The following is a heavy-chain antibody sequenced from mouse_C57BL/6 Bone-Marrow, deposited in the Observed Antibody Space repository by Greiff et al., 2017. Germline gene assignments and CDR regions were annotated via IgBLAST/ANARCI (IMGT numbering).Heavy chain of an antibody. CDR1: GYSITSGYY. J-gene: IGHJ1*03. CDR2: ISYDGSN. D-gene: IGHD1-1*01. CDR3: ARIYYYGSRYFDV. Sequence: EVQLQQSGPGLVKPSQSLSLTCSVTGYSITSGYYWNWIRQFPGNKLEWMGYISYDGSNNYNPSLKNRISITRDTSKNQFFLKLNSVTTEDTATYYCARIYYYGSRYFDVWGTGTTVTVSS. V-gene: IGHV3-6*01.